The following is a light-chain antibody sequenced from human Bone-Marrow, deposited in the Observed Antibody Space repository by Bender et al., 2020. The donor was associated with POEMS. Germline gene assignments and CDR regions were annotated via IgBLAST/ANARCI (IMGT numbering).Light chain of an antibody. Sequence: QSVLTQPPSVSGAPGQRVTISCTGSSNDVGNYNLVSWYQHPPDKAPKLIIYENTERPSGVSNRFSGSKAGNTASLTISGLQAEDEADYYCSSYAGSSTRVFGGGTKLTVL. J-gene: IGLJ3*02. CDR3: SSYAGSSTRV. V-gene: IGLV2-23*01. CDR1: SNDVGNYNL. CDR2: ENT.